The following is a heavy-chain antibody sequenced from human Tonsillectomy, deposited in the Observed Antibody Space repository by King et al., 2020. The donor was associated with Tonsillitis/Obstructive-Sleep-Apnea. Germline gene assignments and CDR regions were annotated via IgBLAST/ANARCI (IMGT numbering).Heavy chain of an antibody. V-gene: IGHV3-23*04. Sequence: EVQLVESGGDLVQPGGSLRLSCAASGFTFSRNAMSWVRQAPGKGLEWVSAISGGGITYYADSVKGRFTISRDNSKNTLYLQMSSLRAEDTAVYYCAKGAHDFDYWGQGTLVTVSS. J-gene: IGHJ4*02. CDR3: AKGAHDFDY. CDR1: GFTFSRNA. CDR2: ISGGGIT.